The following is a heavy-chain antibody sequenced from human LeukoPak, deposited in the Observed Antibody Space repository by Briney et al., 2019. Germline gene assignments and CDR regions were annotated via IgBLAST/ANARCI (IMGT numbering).Heavy chain of an antibody. CDR3: ASGAVAVAGSAPDY. D-gene: IGHD6-19*01. CDR1: GYTFTVYY. CDR2: INPNSGGT. J-gene: IGHJ4*02. V-gene: IGHV1-2*06. Sequence: ASVRVSCKASGYTFTVYYMHWVRQAPGQGLERMGRINPNSGGTNYSQKVQGRVTMTRDTSISTAYMELSRLRSDDTAVYYCASGAVAVAGSAPDYWGQGTLVTVSS.